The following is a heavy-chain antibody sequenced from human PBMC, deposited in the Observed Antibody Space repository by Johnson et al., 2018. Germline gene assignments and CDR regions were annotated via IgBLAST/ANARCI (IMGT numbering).Heavy chain of an antibody. CDR3: ARVSVSGIGGVIVLTSGAFDI. J-gene: IGHJ3*02. D-gene: IGHD3-16*02. CDR2: IYSGGSP. CDR1: GFTVSSNY. V-gene: IGHV3-66*02. Sequence: EVQLVESGGGLVQPGGSLRLSCAASGFTVSSNYMRWVRQAPGKGLEWVSVIYSGGSPDYADSVKGRFTTSRDNSKNTLYLQMNSLRAGDTAVYYCARVSVSGIGGVIVLTSGAFDIWGQGTMVTASS.